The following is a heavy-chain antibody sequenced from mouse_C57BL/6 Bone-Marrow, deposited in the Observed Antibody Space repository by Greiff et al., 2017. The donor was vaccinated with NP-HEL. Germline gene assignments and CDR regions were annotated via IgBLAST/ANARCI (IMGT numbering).Heavy chain of an antibody. CDR2: IRNKANGYTT. J-gene: IGHJ2*01. CDR3: ARYRLTTVVAPHFDY. D-gene: IGHD1-1*01. Sequence: EVMLVESGGGLVQPGGSLSLSCAASGFTFTDYYMSWVRQPPGKALEWLGFIRNKANGYTTEYSASVKGRFTISRDNSQSILYLQMNALRAEDSATYYCARYRLTTVVAPHFDYWGQGTTLTVSS. V-gene: IGHV7-3*01. CDR1: GFTFTDYY.